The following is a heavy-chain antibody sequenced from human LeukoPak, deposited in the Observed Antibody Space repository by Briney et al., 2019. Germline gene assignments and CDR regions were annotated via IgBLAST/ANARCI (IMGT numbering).Heavy chain of an antibody. CDR3: ARGGVHCSSTSCYSAAFDI. J-gene: IGHJ3*02. CDR2: MNPNSGNT. CDR1: GYTFTSYD. Sequence: ASVKVSCKASGYTFTSYDINWVRQATGQGLEWMGWMNPNSGNTGYAQKFQGRVTITRNTSISTAYMELSSLRSEDTAVYYCARGGVHCSSTSCYSAAFDIWGQGTMVTVSS. V-gene: IGHV1-8*03. D-gene: IGHD2-2*01.